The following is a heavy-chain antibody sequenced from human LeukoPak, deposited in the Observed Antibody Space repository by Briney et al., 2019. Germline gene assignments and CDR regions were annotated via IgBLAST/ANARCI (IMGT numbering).Heavy chain of an antibody. CDR1: GVSIDSTNW. CDR2: IHHDGRI. D-gene: IGHD3-16*02. J-gene: IGHJ4*02. V-gene: IGHV4/OR15-8*01. CDR3: ARSHDHLWGNYPDY. Sequence: SETLSLTCDVSGVSIDSTNWWNWVRQPPGKGLEWIGEIHHDGRINYNPSLKSRVTLSVDKSKNQFSLRPNSVTAADTAMYYYARSHDHLWGNYPDYWGQGTLVTVSS.